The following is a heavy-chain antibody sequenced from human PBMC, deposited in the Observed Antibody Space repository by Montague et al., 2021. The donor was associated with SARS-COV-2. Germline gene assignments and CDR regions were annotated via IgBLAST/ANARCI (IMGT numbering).Heavy chain of an antibody. CDR1: GVSISGYC. Sequence: SETLSLTCTVSGVSISGYCWSWIRRPPGRGLEWIGYVYYGGPTNYNPSLKSRVSISVDTSKNYFSLRLRSVTTADTAVYYCARTTELQPFDFWGQGTLVTVSS. D-gene: IGHD1-26*01. CDR3: ARTTELQPFDF. J-gene: IGHJ4*02. V-gene: IGHV4-59*13. CDR2: VYYGGPT.